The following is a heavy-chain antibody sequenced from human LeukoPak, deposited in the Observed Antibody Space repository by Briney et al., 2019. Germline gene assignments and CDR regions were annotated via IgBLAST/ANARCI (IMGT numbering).Heavy chain of an antibody. J-gene: IGHJ4*02. D-gene: IGHD3-10*01. CDR1: GFTFSSYG. CDR3: AKTPILLWFGELPHFDY. V-gene: IGHV3-23*01. CDR2: ISGSGGST. Sequence: GGTLRLSCAASGFTFSSYGMSWVRQAPGKGLEWVSAISGSGGSTYYADSVKGRFTISRDNSKNTLYLQMNSLRAEDTAVYYCAKTPILLWFGELPHFDYWGQGTLVTVSS.